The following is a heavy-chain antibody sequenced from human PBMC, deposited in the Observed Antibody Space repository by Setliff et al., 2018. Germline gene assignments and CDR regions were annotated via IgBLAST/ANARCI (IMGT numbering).Heavy chain of an antibody. CDR3: ARAPPNRYSGSYEYFYMDV. CDR1: GGSINRDY. Sequence: PSETLSLTCSVSGGSINRDYWSWIRQPPGKGLEWIGYIHYSGNTNYNPSLKSRVTISFNTSKNQFSLKVSSVTAADTAVYYCARAPPNRYSGSYEYFYMDVWGKGTTVTVSS. CDR2: IHYSGNT. V-gene: IGHV4-59*08. J-gene: IGHJ6*03. D-gene: IGHD1-26*01.